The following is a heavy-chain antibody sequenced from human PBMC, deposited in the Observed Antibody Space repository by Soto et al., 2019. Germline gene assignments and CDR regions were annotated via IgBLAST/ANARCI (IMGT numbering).Heavy chain of an antibody. CDR1: VGSICSSSYY. Sequence: SAALSLTCTVPVGSICSSSYYSGWFRQTPGKGLEWIGSIYYSGSTYYNPSLKSRVTISVDTSKNQFSLKLSSVTAADTAVYYCARLVWEVVPAADSWFDPWGQGTLVTVSS. CDR3: ARLVWEVVPAADSWFDP. D-gene: IGHD2-2*01. V-gene: IGHV4-39*01. CDR2: IYYSGST. J-gene: IGHJ5*02.